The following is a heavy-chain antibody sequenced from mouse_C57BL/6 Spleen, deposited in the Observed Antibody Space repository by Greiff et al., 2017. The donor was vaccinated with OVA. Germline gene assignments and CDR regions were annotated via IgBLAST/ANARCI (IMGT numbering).Heavy chain of an antibody. Sequence: QVQLQQPGAELVRPGSSVKLSCKASGYTFTSYWMHWVKQRPIQGLEWIGNIDPSDSETHYNQKFKDKATLTVDKSSNTAYMQLSIMTSEHSAVYYCARSDEYDEGSGAMDYWGQGTSVTVSS. CDR2: IDPSDSET. V-gene: IGHV1-52*01. CDR3: ARSDEYDEGSGAMDY. D-gene: IGHD2-4*01. J-gene: IGHJ4*01. CDR1: GYTFTSYW.